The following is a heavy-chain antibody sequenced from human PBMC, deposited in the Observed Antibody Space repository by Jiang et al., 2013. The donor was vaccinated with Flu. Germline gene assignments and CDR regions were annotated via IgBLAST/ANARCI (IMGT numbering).Heavy chain of an antibody. CDR3: ARYIAVTGIFDY. CDR2: IYSSGST. Sequence: VSGDSINSYYWSWIRQSPGRGLEWVGYIYSSGSTNYNPSLKSRVTISVETSKKLFSLKLTSLTAADTAVYYCARYIAVTGIFDYWGQGALVTVSS. D-gene: IGHD6-19*01. CDR1: GDSINSYY. V-gene: IGHV4-59*01. J-gene: IGHJ4*02.